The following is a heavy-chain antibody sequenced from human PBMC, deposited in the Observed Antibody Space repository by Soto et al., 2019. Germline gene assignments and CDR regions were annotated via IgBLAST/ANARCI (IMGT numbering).Heavy chain of an antibody. Sequence: SSETLSLTCAVSGGSISSSNWWSWVRQPPGKGLEWIGEIYHSGSTNYNPSLKSRVTISVDKSKNQFSLNLSSVTAADTAVYYCASEVITMVRGVIIGRGYNWFDPWGQGTLVTVSS. D-gene: IGHD3-10*01. CDR2: IYHSGST. CDR3: ASEVITMVRGVIIGRGYNWFDP. V-gene: IGHV4-4*02. CDR1: GGSISSSNW. J-gene: IGHJ5*02.